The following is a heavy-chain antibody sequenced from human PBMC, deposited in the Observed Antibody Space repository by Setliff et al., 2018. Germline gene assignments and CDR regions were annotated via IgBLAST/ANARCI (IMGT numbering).Heavy chain of an antibody. CDR1: RGPINSHY. CDR3: ARDRGSNNSPEDFDY. D-gene: IGHD1-20*01. CDR2: IYADGST. Sequence: SETLSLTCTVSRGPINSHYWSWIRQPAGKGLEWIGRIYADGSTNYNPSLKSRVTMSIDTSKNQFFLEVRSVTAADTAVYYCARDRGSNNSPEDFDYWGRGTLVNVSS. J-gene: IGHJ4*02. V-gene: IGHV4-4*07.